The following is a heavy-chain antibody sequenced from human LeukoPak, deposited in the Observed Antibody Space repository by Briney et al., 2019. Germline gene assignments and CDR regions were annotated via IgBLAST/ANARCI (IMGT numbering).Heavy chain of an antibody. CDR1: GGSFSGYY. V-gene: IGHV4-34*01. Sequence: PSETLSLTCAVYGGSFSGYYWSWIRQPPGKGLEWIGEINHSGRNTNYSPSLKNRVTISVDTSKSQLSLKLSSVTAADTAVYYCARHFSGSSYNKDDAFDIWGQGTMVTVSS. D-gene: IGHD1-26*01. J-gene: IGHJ3*02. CDR2: INHSGRNT. CDR3: ARHFSGSSYNKDDAFDI.